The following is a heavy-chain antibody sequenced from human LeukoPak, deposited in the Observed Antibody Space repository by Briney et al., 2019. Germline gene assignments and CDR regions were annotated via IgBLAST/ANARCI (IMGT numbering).Heavy chain of an antibody. D-gene: IGHD6-19*01. J-gene: IGHJ5*02. V-gene: IGHV3-30*03. CDR2: ISYDGSNK. CDR1: GFTFSSYG. CDR3: ARVSSSGWYPGGWFDP. Sequence: GGSLRLSCAASGFTFSSYGMHWVRQAPGKGLEWVAVISYDGSNKYYADSVKGRFTISRDNSKNTLYLQMNSLRSEDTAVYYCARVSSSGWYPGGWFDPWGQGTLVTVSS.